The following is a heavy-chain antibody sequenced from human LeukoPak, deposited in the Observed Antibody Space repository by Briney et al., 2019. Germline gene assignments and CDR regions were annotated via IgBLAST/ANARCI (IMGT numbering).Heavy chain of an antibody. J-gene: IGHJ4*02. CDR2: IGSAGDP. CDR3: ARAAVPEDSSGYYYDY. V-gene: IGHV3-13*05. D-gene: IGHD3-22*01. CDR1: GFTFRNYD. Sequence: GGSLRLSCAASGFTFRNYDMHWVRQATGKDLEWVSAIGSAGDPYYPGSVKGRFTISRENAKNSLYLQMNSLRAGDTAVYYCARAAVPEDSSGYYYDYWGQGTLVTVSS.